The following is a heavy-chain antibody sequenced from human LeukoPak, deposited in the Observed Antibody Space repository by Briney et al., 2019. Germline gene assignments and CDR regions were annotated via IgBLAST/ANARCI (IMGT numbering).Heavy chain of an antibody. D-gene: IGHD3-10*01. CDR2: ISWNSGSI. CDR1: GFTFDDYA. CDR3: AGPRFGELLYDY. J-gene: IGHJ4*02. Sequence: PGGSLRLSCAASGFTFDDYAMHWVRQAPGEGLEWVSGISWNSGSIGYADSVKGRFTISRDNSKNTLYLQMNSLRAEDTAVYYCAGPRFGELLYDYWGQGTLVTVSS. V-gene: IGHV3-9*01.